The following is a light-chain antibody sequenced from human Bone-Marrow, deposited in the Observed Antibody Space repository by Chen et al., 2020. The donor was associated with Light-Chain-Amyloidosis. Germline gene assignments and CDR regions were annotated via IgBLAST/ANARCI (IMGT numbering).Light chain of an antibody. CDR1: GSNIGMNF. CDR2: DND. Sequence: QSVLTQPPSVSAAPGQTVTISCSGTGSNIGMNFVFWYQQIPGTAPKPLIYDNDKRPSGSPDRFSASKSGTSATLGITGLRTGDEANYFCVSWDTSLIGWAFGGGTKVTVL. V-gene: IGLV1-51*01. CDR3: VSWDTSLIGWA. J-gene: IGLJ3*02.